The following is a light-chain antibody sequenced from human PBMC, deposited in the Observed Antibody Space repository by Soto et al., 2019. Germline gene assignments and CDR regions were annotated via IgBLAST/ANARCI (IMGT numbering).Light chain of an antibody. Sequence: EIVMTQSPGTLSLSPGEIATLSCRASQSVSSNLAWYQQKPGQAPRLLIYGASTRATGIPARFSGSGSGTEFTLTISSLQSEDFAVYYCQQYDNSPITLGQGTRLEIK. V-gene: IGKV3-15*01. CDR3: QQYDNSPIT. CDR1: QSVSSN. J-gene: IGKJ5*01. CDR2: GAS.